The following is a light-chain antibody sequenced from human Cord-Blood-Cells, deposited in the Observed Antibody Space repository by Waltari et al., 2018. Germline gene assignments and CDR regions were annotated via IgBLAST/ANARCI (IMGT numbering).Light chain of an antibody. Sequence: EIVLTQSPGTLSLSPGERATLPCRASQSVSSSYLAWYQQKPGQAPRLLIYGASSRATGIPDRCSGSGSGTDFTLTISRLEPEDFAVYYCQQYGSSYTFGQGTKLEIK. CDR2: GAS. CDR1: QSVSSSY. CDR3: QQYGSSYT. J-gene: IGKJ2*01. V-gene: IGKV3-20*01.